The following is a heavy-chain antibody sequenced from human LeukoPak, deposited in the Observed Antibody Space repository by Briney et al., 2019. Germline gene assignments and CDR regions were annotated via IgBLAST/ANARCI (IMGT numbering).Heavy chain of an antibody. Sequence: SETLSLTCTVSGGSISSSSYYWGWIRQPPGKGLEWIGSIYYSGSTYYNPPLKSRVTISVGTSKNQFSLKLSSVTAADTAVYYCARHLALIAARPRGWFDPWGQGTLVTVSS. CDR1: GGSISSSSYY. V-gene: IGHV4-39*01. J-gene: IGHJ5*02. CDR3: ARHLALIAARPRGWFDP. CDR2: IYYSGST. D-gene: IGHD6-6*01.